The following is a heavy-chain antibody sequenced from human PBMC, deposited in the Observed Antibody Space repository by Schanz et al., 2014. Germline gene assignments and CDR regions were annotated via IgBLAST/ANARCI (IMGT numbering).Heavy chain of an antibody. J-gene: IGHJ3*02. D-gene: IGHD5-18*01. V-gene: IGHV1-46*01. CDR2: INPSGGGT. CDR3: TRGGYSYALSAFDI. CDR1: GYTFVSYS. Sequence: QVQVVQSGAEVKKPGASVKVSCKASGYTFVSYSMHWVRQAPGQGLEWMGIINPSGGGTSYALRFQDRVTVTRDTSRSTVYMELRSLRSDDTALYYCTRGGYSYALSAFDIWGQGTMVTVSS.